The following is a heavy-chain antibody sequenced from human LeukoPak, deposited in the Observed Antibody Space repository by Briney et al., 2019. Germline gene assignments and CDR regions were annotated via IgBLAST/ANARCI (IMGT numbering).Heavy chain of an antibody. V-gene: IGHV3-23*01. CDR2: ISASGDVT. CDR1: GFTFSKFP. Sequence: GGSLRLSCAASGFTFSKFPMGWVRQAPGRGLEWVSAISASGDVTFYADSLRGRFTISRDNPKSTLYLQMNGLRAEDTAIFYCAKSLFTSATGTGRAFHIWGQGTRVTVSS. CDR3: AKSLFTSATGTGRAFHI. D-gene: IGHD1-1*01. J-gene: IGHJ3*02.